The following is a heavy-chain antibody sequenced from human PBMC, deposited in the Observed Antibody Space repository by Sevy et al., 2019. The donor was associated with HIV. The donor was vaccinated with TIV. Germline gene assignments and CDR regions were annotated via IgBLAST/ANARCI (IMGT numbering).Heavy chain of an antibody. CDR1: GFTFSIFG. V-gene: IGHV3-30*02. CDR2: IRYDGSDK. D-gene: IGHD6-13*01. J-gene: IGHJ4*02. CDR3: AKDLAGPGRRYFDY. Sequence: GGSLRLSCTASGFTFSIFGLHWVRQVPGKGLEWVTFIRYDGSDKYYAASVKGRFTISRDDSKNTLYLQMDSLRAEDTAIYYCAKDLAGPGRRYFDYWGQGTLVTVSS.